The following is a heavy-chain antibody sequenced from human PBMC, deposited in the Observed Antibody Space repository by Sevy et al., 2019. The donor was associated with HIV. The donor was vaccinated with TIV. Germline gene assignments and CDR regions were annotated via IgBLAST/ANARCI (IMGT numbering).Heavy chain of an antibody. J-gene: IGHJ6*02. CDR2: IWYDGSNK. D-gene: IGHD4-17*01. Sequence: GGSLRLSCAASGFTFSSYGMHWVRQAPGKGLEWVAVIWYDGSNKYYADSVKGRFTISRDNSKNTLYLQMNGLRAEDTAVYYCAREGTTGTINYYYGMDVWGQGTTVTVSS. CDR3: AREGTTGTINYYYGMDV. CDR1: GFTFSSYG. V-gene: IGHV3-33*01.